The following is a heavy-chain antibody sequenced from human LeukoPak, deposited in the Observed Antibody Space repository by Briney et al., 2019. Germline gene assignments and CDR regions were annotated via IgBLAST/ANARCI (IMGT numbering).Heavy chain of an antibody. CDR1: GGSISSYY. V-gene: IGHV4-59*08. Sequence: NPSETLSLTCTVSGGSISSYYWSWIRQPPGKGLEWIGYIYYSGSTNYNPSLKSRVTISVDTSKNQFSLKLSSVTAADTAVYYCGVVQLAHFDYWGQGTLVTVSS. CDR2: IYYSGST. CDR3: GVVQLAHFDY. J-gene: IGHJ4*02. D-gene: IGHD6-13*01.